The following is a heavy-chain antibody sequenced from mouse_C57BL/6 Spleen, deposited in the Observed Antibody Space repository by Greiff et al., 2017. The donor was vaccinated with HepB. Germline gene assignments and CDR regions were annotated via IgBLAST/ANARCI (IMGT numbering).Heavy chain of an antibody. CDR3: AKGDHGGYFDY. CDR2: IYPGDGDT. V-gene: IGHV1-82*01. Sequence: QVQLKQSGPELVKPGASVKISCKASGYAFSSSWMNWVKQRPGKGLEWIGRIYPGDGDTNYNGKFKGKATLTADKSSSTAYTQLSSLTSEDSAVYFCAKGDHGGYFDYWGQGTTLTVSS. J-gene: IGHJ2*01. CDR1: GYAFSSSW.